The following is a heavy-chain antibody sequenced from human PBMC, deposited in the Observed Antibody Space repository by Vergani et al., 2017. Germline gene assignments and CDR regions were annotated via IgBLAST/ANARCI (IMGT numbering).Heavy chain of an antibody. CDR2: FDPEDGET. J-gene: IGHJ6*03. CDR1: GYTLTELS. D-gene: IGHD5-18*01. V-gene: IGHV1-24*01. CDR3: ARDTAMVRGLYYYYYMDV. Sequence: QVQLVQSGAEVKKPGASVKVSCKVSGYTLTELSMHWVRQAPGKGLEWMGGFDPEDGETIYAQKFQGRVTMTEDTSTDTAYMELSSLRSEDTAVYYCARDTAMVRGLYYYYYMDVWGKGTTVTVSS.